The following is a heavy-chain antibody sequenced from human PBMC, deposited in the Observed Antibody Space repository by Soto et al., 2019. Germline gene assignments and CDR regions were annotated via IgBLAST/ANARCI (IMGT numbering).Heavy chain of an antibody. CDR2: MNPNSGNT. CDR3: ARGPPLYDILTGYYEPAFDY. CDR1: GYTFTSYD. V-gene: IGHV1-8*01. D-gene: IGHD3-9*01. J-gene: IGHJ4*02. Sequence: ASVKVSCKASGYTFTSYDINWVRQATGQGLEWMGWMNPNSGNTGYARKFQGRVTMTRNTSISTAYMELSSLRSEDTAVYYCARGPPLYDILTGYYEPAFDYWGQGTLVTVSS.